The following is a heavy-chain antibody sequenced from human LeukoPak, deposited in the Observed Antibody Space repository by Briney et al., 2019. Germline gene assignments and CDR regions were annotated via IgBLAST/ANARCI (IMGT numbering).Heavy chain of an antibody. V-gene: IGHV3-30-3*01. D-gene: IGHD6-13*01. CDR3: ANGIAAAGTENYYFNY. Sequence: PGGSLRLSCAASGFTFNDYALYWVRQAPGKGLEWVTLISYDGYDKSYADSVKGRFTISRDNSKNTLYLQMNSLRAEDTAVYYCANGIAAAGTENYYFNYWGQGTLVTVSS. CDR2: ISYDGYDK. CDR1: GFTFNDYA. J-gene: IGHJ4*02.